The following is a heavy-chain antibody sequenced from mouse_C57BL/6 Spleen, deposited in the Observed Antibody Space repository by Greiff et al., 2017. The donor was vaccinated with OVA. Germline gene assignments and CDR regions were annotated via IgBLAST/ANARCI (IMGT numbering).Heavy chain of an antibody. CDR3: ARSNWDEGFDY. CDR1: GYAFSSSW. Sequence: QVHVKQSGPELVEPGASVKISCKASGYAFSSSWMNWVKQRPGKGLEWIGRIYPGDGDTNYNGKFKGKATLTADKSSSTAYMQLSSLTSEDSAVYFCARSNWDEGFDYWGQGTTLTVSS. J-gene: IGHJ2*01. V-gene: IGHV1-82*01. D-gene: IGHD4-1*01. CDR2: IYPGDGDT.